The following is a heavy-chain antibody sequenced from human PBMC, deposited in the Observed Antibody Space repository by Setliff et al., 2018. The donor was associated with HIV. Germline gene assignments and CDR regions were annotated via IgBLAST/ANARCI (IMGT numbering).Heavy chain of an antibody. J-gene: IGHJ4*02. D-gene: IGHD3-22*01. V-gene: IGHV4-59*06. CDR1: GDSSSNDY. CDR3: ARTDSSGYYYGGVY. CDR2: IYYSGST. Sequence: SETLSLTCTVSGDSSSNDYWTWVRQPPGKGLEWIGYIYYSGSTYYNPSLKSRVTISVDTSKNQFSLKLSSVTAADTALYYCARTDSSGYYYGGVYWGQGTLVTVSS.